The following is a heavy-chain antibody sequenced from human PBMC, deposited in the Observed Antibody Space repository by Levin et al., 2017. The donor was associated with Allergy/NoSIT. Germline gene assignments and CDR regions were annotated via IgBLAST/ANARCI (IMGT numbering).Heavy chain of an antibody. V-gene: IGHV4-61*01. CDR2: VYYSGTT. CDR3: TRDRGSSGWFES. D-gene: IGHD6-19*01. Sequence: SETLSLTCTVSGGPVNSGRYYWSWIRQPPGTGLEWIGAVYYSGTTKYNPSLKRRASITVDTSKNQFSLTLSSLTAADTAVYYCTRDRGSSGWFESWGQGTLVTVSS. CDR1: GGPVNSGRYY. J-gene: IGHJ5*01.